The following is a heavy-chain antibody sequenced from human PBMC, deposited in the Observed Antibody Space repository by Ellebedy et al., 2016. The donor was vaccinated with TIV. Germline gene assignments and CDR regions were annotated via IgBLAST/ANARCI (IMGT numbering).Heavy chain of an antibody. CDR2: IYHSGRT. D-gene: IGHD4-17*01. Sequence: SETLSLTXTVSGCSISSYYWSWTRQLPGKGLEWIGSIYHSGRTYYNPSLKNRVTISVDTSKNQFSLKLSSVTAADTAVYYCGRGYGDYPYYYYGMDVWGQGTTVTVSS. CDR3: GRGYGDYPYYYYGMDV. J-gene: IGHJ6*02. V-gene: IGHV4-38-2*02. CDR1: GCSISSYY.